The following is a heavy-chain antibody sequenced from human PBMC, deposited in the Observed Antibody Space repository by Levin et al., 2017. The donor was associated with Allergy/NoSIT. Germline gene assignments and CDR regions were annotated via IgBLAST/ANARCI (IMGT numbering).Heavy chain of an antibody. CDR2: ISGSGGST. Sequence: SCAASGFTFSSYAMSWVRQAPGKGLEWVSAISGSGGSTYYADSVKGRFTISRDNSKNTLYLQMNSLRAEDTAVYYCAKGLVLYGSKYWGQGTLVTVSS. D-gene: IGHD2-8*02. CDR3: AKGLVLYGSKY. J-gene: IGHJ4*02. V-gene: IGHV3-23*01. CDR1: GFTFSSYA.